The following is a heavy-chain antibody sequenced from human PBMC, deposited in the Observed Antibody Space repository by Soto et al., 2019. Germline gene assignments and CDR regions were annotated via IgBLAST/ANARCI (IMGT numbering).Heavy chain of an antibody. CDR3: ARDRVGASSFDY. J-gene: IGHJ4*02. CDR1: GGTFSNSR. V-gene: IGHV1-69*08. Sequence: QVQLVQSGAELRKPGSAVKLSCKASGGTFSNSRISWVRQIPGQGPEWMGRIIPSPARTIYSRKFRGRVTLTADKSTQTVYMTLSSLTTEDSGVYYCARDRVGASSFDYWGQGTRVTVSS. CDR2: IIPSPART. D-gene: IGHD1-26*01.